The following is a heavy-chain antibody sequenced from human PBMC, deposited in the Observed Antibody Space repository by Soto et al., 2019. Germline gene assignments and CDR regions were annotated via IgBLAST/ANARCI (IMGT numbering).Heavy chain of an antibody. V-gene: IGHV1-69*13. CDR3: ARGWNDFPH. J-gene: IGHJ1*01. CDR2: VIPVFGTA. D-gene: IGHD1-1*01. Sequence: SVKVSCKASGGTFSSYAISWVRQAPGQGLECMGGVIPVFGTANYAQKFQGRVTTNADESTSTVYMELSSLRSEDTAVYYCARGWNDFPHWGQGTLVTVSS. CDR1: GGTFSSYA.